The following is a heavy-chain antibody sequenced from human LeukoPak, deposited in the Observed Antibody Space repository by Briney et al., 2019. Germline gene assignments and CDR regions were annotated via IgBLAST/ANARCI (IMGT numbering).Heavy chain of an antibody. CDR3: TRDRLFSEETTMINIDY. CDR2: ISNSDSYT. CDR1: GFTFSDYY. V-gene: IGHV3-11*06. D-gene: IGHD5-18*01. J-gene: IGHJ4*02. Sequence: GGSLRLSCAASGFTFSDYYMSWIRQAPGKGLAWVSYISNSDSYTNYADSVRGRFTISRDNAKNSLYLQMNSLGAEDTAVYYCTRDRLFSEETTMINIDYWGQGTLVTVSS.